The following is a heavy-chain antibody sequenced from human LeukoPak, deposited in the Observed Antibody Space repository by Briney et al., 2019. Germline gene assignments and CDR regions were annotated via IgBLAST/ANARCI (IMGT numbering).Heavy chain of an antibody. CDR1: GFTFSSYV. CDR2: ISGGSTYT. Sequence: GGSLRLSCAASGFTFSSYVMNWVRQAPGKGLEWVSSISGGSTYTYYADSLKGRFTISRDNANNSLFLQVNSLRADDTAVYYCERGSAALGSWGQGTLVTVSS. J-gene: IGHJ4*02. V-gene: IGHV3-21*01. CDR3: ERGSAALGS. D-gene: IGHD5-12*01.